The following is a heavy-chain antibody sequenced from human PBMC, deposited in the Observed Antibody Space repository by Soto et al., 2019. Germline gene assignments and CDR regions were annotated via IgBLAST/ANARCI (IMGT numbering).Heavy chain of an antibody. Sequence: ASVKVSCKASGGTFSSYTISWVRQAPGQGLEWMGRIIPILGIANYAQKFQGRVTITADKSTSTAYMELSSLRSEDTAVYYCARAYGYNYYFDYWGQGTLVTVSS. CDR2: IIPILGIA. J-gene: IGHJ4*02. D-gene: IGHD1-1*01. CDR3: ARAYGYNYYFDY. CDR1: GGTFSSYT. V-gene: IGHV1-69*02.